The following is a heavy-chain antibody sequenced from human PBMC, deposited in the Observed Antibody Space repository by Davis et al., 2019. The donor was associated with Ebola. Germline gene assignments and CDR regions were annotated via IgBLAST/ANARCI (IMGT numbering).Heavy chain of an antibody. V-gene: IGHV1-18*01. CDR3: ARDRCSSCYAGAMDV. CDR2: ISAYNGNT. CDR1: SYTFTSYG. Sequence: AASVKVSCKASSYTFTSYGISWVRQAPGQGLEWMGWISAYNGNTNYPQKFQGRVTMTTDTSTTTAYMELRSLRSDDTAMYYCARDRCSSCYAGAMDVWGKGTTVTVSS. D-gene: IGHD2-2*01. J-gene: IGHJ6*04.